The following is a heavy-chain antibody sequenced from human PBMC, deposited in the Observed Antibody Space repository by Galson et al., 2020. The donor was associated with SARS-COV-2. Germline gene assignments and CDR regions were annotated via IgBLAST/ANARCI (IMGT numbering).Heavy chain of an antibody. CDR3: ATSRGIAVAEYYYGMDV. J-gene: IGHJ6*02. Sequence: GESLKISCAASGFTFSSFGFHWVRQAPGKGLEWVAVIWYDGSNTYSGHNTYYADSVKGRFTISRDNSKNTLYLQMRSLRVEDTAVYYCATSRGIAVAEYYYGMDVWGQGTTVSVSS. CDR2: IWYDGSNTYSGHNT. CDR1: GFTFSSFG. V-gene: IGHV3-33*01. D-gene: IGHD6-19*01.